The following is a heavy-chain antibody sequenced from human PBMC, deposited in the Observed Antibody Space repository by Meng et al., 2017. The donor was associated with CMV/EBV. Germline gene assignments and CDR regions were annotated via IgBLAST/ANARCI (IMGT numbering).Heavy chain of an antibody. Sequence: GESLKTSCKGSGYSFTSYWIGWVRQMPGKGLEWMGIIYPGDSDTRYSPSFQGQVTISADKSISTAYLQWSSLKASDTAMYYCASQGLNDYYDAGMGAFDIWGQGTMVTVSS. D-gene: IGHD3-10*01. CDR2: IYPGDSDT. J-gene: IGHJ3*02. CDR1: GYSFTSYW. V-gene: IGHV5-51*01. CDR3: ASQGLNDYYDAGMGAFDI.